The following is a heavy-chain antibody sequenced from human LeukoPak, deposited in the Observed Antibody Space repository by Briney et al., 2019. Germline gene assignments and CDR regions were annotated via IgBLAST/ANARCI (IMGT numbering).Heavy chain of an antibody. D-gene: IGHD3-10*01. Sequence: ASVKVSCKASGYTFITYDLNWVRQATGQGLEWMGWMNPNSGNTGYAQKFQGRVTMTRNTSISTAYMELNNLTSEDTAVYYCARRIRGAPTDHWGQGTLVTVSS. V-gene: IGHV1-8*01. CDR3: ARRIRGAPTDH. J-gene: IGHJ4*02. CDR2: MNPNSGNT. CDR1: GYTFITYD.